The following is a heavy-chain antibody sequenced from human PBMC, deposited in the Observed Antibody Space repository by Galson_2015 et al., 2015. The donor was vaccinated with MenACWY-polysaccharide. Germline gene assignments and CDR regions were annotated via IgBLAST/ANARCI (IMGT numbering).Heavy chain of an antibody. Sequence: ETLSLTCAVSGYSISSGHYWGWIRQPPGRGLEWIGSIYHSGSTYYNPSLKSRVTISVDTSKNQFSLKLSSVTAADTAVYYCARVEKYSGSYYILHWGQGTLVTVSS. V-gene: IGHV4-38-2*01. J-gene: IGHJ4*02. D-gene: IGHD1-26*01. CDR2: IYHSGST. CDR1: GYSISSGHY. CDR3: ARVEKYSGSYYILH.